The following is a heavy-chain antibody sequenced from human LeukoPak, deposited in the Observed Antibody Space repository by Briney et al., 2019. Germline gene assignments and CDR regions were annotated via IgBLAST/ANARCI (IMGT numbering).Heavy chain of an antibody. V-gene: IGHV3-66*04. CDR3: ARHAETSLAN. CDR2: IYLDGRA. J-gene: IGHJ4*02. D-gene: IGHD5-24*01. CDR1: GFAVSSKY. Sequence: GGSLRLSCAASGFAVSSKYMNWVRQAPGKGLEWVTVIYLDGRADYADSVKGRFTISSDNSKNTVYLQMNSLKDEDTAVYYCARHAETSLANWGQGTLVSVSP.